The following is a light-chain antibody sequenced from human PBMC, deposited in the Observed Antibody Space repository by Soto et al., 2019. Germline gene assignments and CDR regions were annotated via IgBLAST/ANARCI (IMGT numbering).Light chain of an antibody. V-gene: IGKV3-15*01. CDR2: CAS. CDR3: QQYNNWPPLT. Sequence: EIVMTQSPATLSVSPGERATLSCRASQSVSSNLAWYQQKPRQAPRVLIYCASTRATGIPARFSVSGFGTEFTLTLSSLQSEDFAVYYCQQYNNWPPLTFGQGTKVEIK. CDR1: QSVSSN. J-gene: IGKJ1*01.